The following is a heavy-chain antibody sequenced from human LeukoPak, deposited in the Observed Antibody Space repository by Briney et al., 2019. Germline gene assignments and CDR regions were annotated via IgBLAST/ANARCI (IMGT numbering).Heavy chain of an antibody. CDR1: GVSFSGYY. V-gene: IGHV4-34*01. J-gene: IGHJ6*04. D-gene: IGHD2-2*01. CDR3: ARGRGYCSSTSCYPHYYGMDV. CDR2: INHSGST. Sequence: SETLSLTCAVYGVSFSGYYWSWIRQPPGKGLEWVGEINHSGSTNYNPSLKSRVTISVDTSKNQFSLKLSSVTAADTAVYYCARGRGYCSSTSCYPHYYGMDVWGKGTTVTVSS.